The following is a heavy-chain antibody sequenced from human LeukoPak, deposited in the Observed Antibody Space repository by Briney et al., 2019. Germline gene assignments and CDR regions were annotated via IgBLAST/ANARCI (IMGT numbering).Heavy chain of an antibody. V-gene: IGHV3-23*01. Sequence: PGGSLRLSCAASGFIFSSYAMNWVRQAPGKGLEWVSAINDGGGRTYYADSVKGRFTISRDNSKNTLYLQMNGLRAEDTAVYYCARGPSSQFRTDYWGQGTLVTVSS. CDR2: INDGGGRT. J-gene: IGHJ4*02. D-gene: IGHD2-2*01. CDR1: GFIFSSYA. CDR3: ARGPSSQFRTDY.